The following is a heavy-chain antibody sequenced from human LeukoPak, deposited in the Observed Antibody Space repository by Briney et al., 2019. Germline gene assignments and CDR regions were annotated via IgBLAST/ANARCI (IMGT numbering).Heavy chain of an antibody. CDR2: IKPDGTTR. CDR1: GFPFSSYS. V-gene: IGHV3-7*03. Sequence: GSLRLSCAASGFPFSSYSMTWVRQAPGKGLEWVANIKPDGTTRFYVDSVKGRFTISRDNALNSLYLQMNSLRAEDTAIYYCARSIPYGTTWYGRSDYWGQGTLVTVSS. J-gene: IGHJ4*02. D-gene: IGHD6-13*01. CDR3: ARSIPYGTTWYGRSDY.